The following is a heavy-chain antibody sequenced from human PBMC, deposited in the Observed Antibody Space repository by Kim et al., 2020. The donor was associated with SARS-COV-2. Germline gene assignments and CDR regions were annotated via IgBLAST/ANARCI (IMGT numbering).Heavy chain of an antibody. CDR1: GFSLSTSGVG. CDR3: AHRPSHSYGSGSYYNWFDP. D-gene: IGHD3-10*01. J-gene: IGHJ5*02. V-gene: IGHV2-5*02. Sequence: SGPTLVNPTQTLTLTCTFSGFSLSTSGVGVGWIRQPPGKALEWLALIYWDDDKRYSPSLKSRLTITKDTSKNQVVLTMTNMDPVDTATYYCAHRPSHSYGSGSYYNWFDPWGQGTLVTVSS. CDR2: IYWDDDK.